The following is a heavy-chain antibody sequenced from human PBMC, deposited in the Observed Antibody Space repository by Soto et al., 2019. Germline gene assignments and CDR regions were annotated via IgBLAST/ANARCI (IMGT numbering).Heavy chain of an antibody. CDR2: ITHTGGF. V-gene: IGHV4-34*01. D-gene: IGHD2-2*01. CDR1: GGSFTDYY. CDR3: ARGRQRPSAAYKGHGYYGMDV. J-gene: IGHJ6*02. Sequence: SETLSLTCAVYGGSFTDYYWRWIRQPPGKGLEWIGEITHTGGFDSNRSLDSRATISVDTTKHQFSLNLSSVTTADTALYYCARGRQRPSAAYKGHGYYGMDVWGQGTTVTVSS.